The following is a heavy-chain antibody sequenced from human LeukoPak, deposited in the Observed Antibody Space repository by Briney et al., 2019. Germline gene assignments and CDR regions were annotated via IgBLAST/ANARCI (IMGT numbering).Heavy chain of an antibody. J-gene: IGHJ4*02. Sequence: ASVKVSCKASGYTFTGYYMHWVRQAPGQGLGWMGWINPNSGGTNYAQKFQGRVTMTRDTSISTAYMELSRLRSDDTAVYYCARDMRELHPFGYWGQGTLVTVSS. V-gene: IGHV1-2*02. CDR2: INPNSGGT. CDR1: GYTFTGYY. CDR3: ARDMRELHPFGY. D-gene: IGHD1-26*01.